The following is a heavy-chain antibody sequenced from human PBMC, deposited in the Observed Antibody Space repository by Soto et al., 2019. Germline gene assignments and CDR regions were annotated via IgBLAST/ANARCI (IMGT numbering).Heavy chain of an antibody. CDR2: IIPVFGTP. Sequence: QVPLVQSGAEVRKPGSSVKVSCKAYGGSFKSYAISWVRQAPGQGLEWMGTIIPVFGTPNYARKFQDRVTITADESTTTAYMEMRSLTNEDTGVYYCARGEDLWGEVALYGLDVWGQGTTVTVAS. J-gene: IGHJ6*02. CDR3: ARGEDLWGEVALYGLDV. CDR1: GGSFKSYA. V-gene: IGHV1-69*15. D-gene: IGHD2-21*01.